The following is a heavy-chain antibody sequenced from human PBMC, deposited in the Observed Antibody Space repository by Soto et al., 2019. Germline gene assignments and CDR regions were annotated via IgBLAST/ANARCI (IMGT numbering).Heavy chain of an antibody. CDR2: ISSSGSTI. D-gene: IGHD3-3*01. CDR3: ARDLPLSDIWSGYYGTFDI. J-gene: IGHJ3*02. V-gene: IGHV3-11*01. CDR1: GFTFSDYY. Sequence: GGSLRLSCAASGFTFSDYYMSWIRQAPGKGLEWVSYISSSGSTIYYADSVKGRFTISRDNAKNSLYLQMNSLRAEDTAVYYSARDLPLSDIWSGYYGTFDIWGQGTMVTVSS.